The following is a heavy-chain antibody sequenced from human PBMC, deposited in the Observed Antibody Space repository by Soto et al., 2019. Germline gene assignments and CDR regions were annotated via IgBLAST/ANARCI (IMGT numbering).Heavy chain of an antibody. Sequence: QVQLVQSGTEVKKPGASVKVSCQASGYTFTHYGISWVRQAPGQGLEWMGWISAYNGNTNFAQKLQGRVTMTTDTATSTAYMELRSLRSDDTAVYYCARDLRARSVDYWGQGTLVTVSS. CDR1: GYTFTHYG. CDR3: ARDLRARSVDY. CDR2: ISAYNGNT. J-gene: IGHJ4*02. V-gene: IGHV1-18*01.